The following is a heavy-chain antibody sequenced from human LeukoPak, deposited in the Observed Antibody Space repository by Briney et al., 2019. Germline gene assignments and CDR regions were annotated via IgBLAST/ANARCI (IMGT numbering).Heavy chain of an antibody. D-gene: IGHD2-21*01. Sequence: GGALRLYCAASGFNLTTYTMNWVRQSPGPGLERFSQTSSSSSPIYHAHPVNGRLTISRANAKNSLYPQMNSLRPEDTAVYHCTRCGDNCVDSFDPWGQGTLVTVSS. CDR3: TRCGDNCVDSFDP. CDR1: GFNLTTYT. CDR2: TSSSSSPI. J-gene: IGHJ5*02. V-gene: IGHV3-48*04.